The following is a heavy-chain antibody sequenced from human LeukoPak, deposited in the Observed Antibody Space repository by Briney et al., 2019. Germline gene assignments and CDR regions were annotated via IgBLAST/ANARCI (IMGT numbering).Heavy chain of an antibody. J-gene: IGHJ4*02. CDR2: MYTSGST. V-gene: IGHV4-61*02. D-gene: IGHD5-24*01. Sequence: SETLSLTCTVSGGSISSGDYYWSWIRQPPGKGLEWIGRMYTSGSTNYNPSLKSRVTMSVDTSKNQFSLKLSSVTAADTAVYYCAVTMRSTLDYWGQGTLVTVSS. CDR3: AVTMRSTLDY. CDR1: GGSISSGDYY.